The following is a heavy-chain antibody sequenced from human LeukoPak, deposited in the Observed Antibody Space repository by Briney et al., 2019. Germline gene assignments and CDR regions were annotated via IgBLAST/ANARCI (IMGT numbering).Heavy chain of an antibody. CDR2: INHSGST. D-gene: IGHD1-26*01. J-gene: IGHJ5*02. CDR3: ARDYPSSGSYFLHNSNWFDP. Sequence: PSETLSLTCAVYGGSFSGYYWSWIRQPPGKGLEWIGEINHSGSTNYNPSLKSRVTISVDTSKNQFSLKLSSVTAADTAVYYCARDYPSSGSYFLHNSNWFDPWGQGTLVTVSS. CDR1: GGSFSGYY. V-gene: IGHV4-34*01.